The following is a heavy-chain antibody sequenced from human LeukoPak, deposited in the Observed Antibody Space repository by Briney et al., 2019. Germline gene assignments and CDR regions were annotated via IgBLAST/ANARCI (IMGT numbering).Heavy chain of an antibody. V-gene: IGHV4-34*01. CDR2: TDHSGRT. Sequence: PSETLSLTCAVSGGSFSRPFWSWIRQTPGKGLEWIGETDHSGRTDYNPSLEGRVTMSVDTSKNQFSLRLTSVTAADTAVYFCARAERRINLARGVFGSHFDSWGQGTLVSVSS. CDR3: ARAERRINLARGVFGSHFDS. D-gene: IGHD3-10*01. J-gene: IGHJ5*01. CDR1: GGSFSRPF.